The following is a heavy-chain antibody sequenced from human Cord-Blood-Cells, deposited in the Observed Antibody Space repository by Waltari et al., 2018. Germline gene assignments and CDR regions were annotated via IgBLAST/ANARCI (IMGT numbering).Heavy chain of an antibody. J-gene: IGHJ3*02. V-gene: IGHV1-24*01. CDR3: ATTHPVREMRSLAFDI. Sequence: QVHLVQSGAAVKKPGASVMVSCKVSGYTLSDLSMHRVRPPPGNGLEGMGGFDPEDGETSYAQKFQGRVTMTEDTSTDTAYMELSSLRSEDTAVYYCATTHPVREMRSLAFDIWGQGTMVTVSS. CDR1: GYTLSDLS. CDR2: FDPEDGET. D-gene: IGHD3-16*01.